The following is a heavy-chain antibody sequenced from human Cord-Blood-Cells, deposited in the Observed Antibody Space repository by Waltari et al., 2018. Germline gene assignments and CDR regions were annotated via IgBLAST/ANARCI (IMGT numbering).Heavy chain of an antibody. D-gene: IGHD2-8*01. V-gene: IGHV4-38-2*01. CDR3: ARGVYFDY. J-gene: IGHJ4*02. CDR1: GYSISSGYY. Sequence: QVQLQESGPGLVKPSETLSLTCAVSGYSISSGYYWGWIRQPPGKGLEWVGSSYHSGSTHYNPALKRRVTRSVDTSKNQFSLKLSSVTAADTAVYYCARGVYFDYWGQGTLVTVSS. CDR2: SYHSGST.